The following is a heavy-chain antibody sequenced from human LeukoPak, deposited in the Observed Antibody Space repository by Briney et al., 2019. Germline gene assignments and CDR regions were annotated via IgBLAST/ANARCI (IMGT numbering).Heavy chain of an antibody. J-gene: IGHJ3*02. CDR1: GFTFSSYA. D-gene: IGHD4-17*01. CDR3: ARGLTTVTTDDAFDI. Sequence: GGSLRLSCAASGFTFSSYAMHWVRQAPGKGLEWVAVISYDGSNKYYADSVEGRFTISRDNSKNTLYLQMNSLRAEDTAVYYCARGLTTVTTDDAFDIWGQGTMVTVSS. V-gene: IGHV3-30-3*01. CDR2: ISYDGSNK.